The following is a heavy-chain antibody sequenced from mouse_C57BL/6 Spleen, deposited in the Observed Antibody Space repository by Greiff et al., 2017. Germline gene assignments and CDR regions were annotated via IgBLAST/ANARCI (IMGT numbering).Heavy chain of an antibody. CDR2: IHPNSGST. Sequence: VQLQQSGAELVKPGASVKLSCKASGYTFTSYWMHWVKQRPGQGLEWIGMIHPNSGSTNYNEKLKSKATLTVDKSSSTAYMQLSSLTSEDSAVYYCARSFGQSGDWGQGTTLTVSS. CDR1: GYTFTSYW. D-gene: IGHD1-3*01. J-gene: IGHJ2*01. CDR3: ARSFGQSGD. V-gene: IGHV1-64*01.